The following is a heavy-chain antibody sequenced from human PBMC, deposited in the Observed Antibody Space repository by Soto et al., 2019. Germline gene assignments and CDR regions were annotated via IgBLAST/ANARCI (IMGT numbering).Heavy chain of an antibody. Sequence: SVKVSCKASGGTFSSYAISWVRQAPGQGLEWMGGIIPIFGTANYAQKFQGRVTITADESTSTAYMELSSLRSEDTAVYYCARPIAVAGTFFWFDPWGQGTLVTVSS. CDR1: GGTFSSYA. D-gene: IGHD6-19*01. CDR2: IIPIFGTA. CDR3: ARPIAVAGTFFWFDP. V-gene: IGHV1-69*13. J-gene: IGHJ5*02.